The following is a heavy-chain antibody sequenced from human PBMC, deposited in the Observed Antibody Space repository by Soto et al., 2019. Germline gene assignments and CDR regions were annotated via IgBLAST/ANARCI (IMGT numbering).Heavy chain of an antibody. CDR2: INHGGST. V-gene: IGHV4-34*01. J-gene: IGHJ5*02. Sequence: QVHLQQWGAGLLKPSETLSLTCAVYGESFIGYYWTWIRQSPGKGLEWIGEINHGGSTNYKPSLKMRVTISIHTAKNQFSLKLTSMAAPDTSGFSCAGTELVATNWFDPWGQGTLVTVSS. D-gene: IGHD5-12*01. CDR3: AGTELVATNWFDP. CDR1: GESFIGYY.